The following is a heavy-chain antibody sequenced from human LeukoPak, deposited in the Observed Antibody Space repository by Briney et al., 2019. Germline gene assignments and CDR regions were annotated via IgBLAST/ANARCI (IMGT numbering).Heavy chain of an antibody. Sequence: GGSLRLSCAASGLPFSVYGIHWVRQAAGKRLEWVALIAYDGNKKHYADSVKGRFTISRDNSKNTVYLQMNSLKFEDTAIYYCAKDITYGDKAEYIDYWGQGTLVTVSS. CDR1: GLPFSVYG. J-gene: IGHJ4*02. V-gene: IGHV3-30*18. CDR3: AKDITYGDKAEYIDY. CDR2: IAYDGNKK. D-gene: IGHD2-8*01.